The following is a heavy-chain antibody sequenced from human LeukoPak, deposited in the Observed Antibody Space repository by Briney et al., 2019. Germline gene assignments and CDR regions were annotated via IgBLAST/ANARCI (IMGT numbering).Heavy chain of an antibody. Sequence: GGSLRLSCAASGFTFSSYAMSWVRQAPGKGLEWVSAISGNGGSTYYADSVKGRFTISRDNSKNTLYLQMNSLRAEDTAVYYCAKGVYYYGSGSYANFDYWGQGTLVTVSS. CDR3: AKGVYYYGSGSYANFDY. J-gene: IGHJ4*02. D-gene: IGHD3-10*01. CDR1: GFTFSSYA. V-gene: IGHV3-23*01. CDR2: ISGNGGST.